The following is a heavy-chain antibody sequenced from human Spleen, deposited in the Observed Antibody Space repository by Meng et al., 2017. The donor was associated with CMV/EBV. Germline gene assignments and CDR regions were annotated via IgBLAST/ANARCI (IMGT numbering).Heavy chain of an antibody. CDR1: GGSITISNW. Sequence: SETLSLTCAVSGGSITISNWWSWVRQPPGKGLEWIGEFSQSGSTNYSPSLKSRVTMSLDKSKNQFSLQLSSVTAADTAVYYCARPGRFLETPFDYWGRGILVTVSS. CDR2: FSQSGST. J-gene: IGHJ4*02. V-gene: IGHV4-4*02. D-gene: IGHD3-3*01. CDR3: ARPGRFLETPFDY.